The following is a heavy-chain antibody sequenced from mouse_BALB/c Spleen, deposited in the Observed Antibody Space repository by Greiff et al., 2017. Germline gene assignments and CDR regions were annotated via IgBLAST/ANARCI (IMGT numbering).Heavy chain of an antibody. V-gene: IGHV3-6*02. Sequence: VQLKESGPGLVKPSQSLSLTCSVTGYSITSGYYWNWIRQFPGNKLEWMGYISYDGSNNYNPSLKNRISITRDTSKNQFFLKLNSVTTEDTATYYCARAPYGYDSWFAYWGQGTLVTVSA. J-gene: IGHJ3*01. CDR3: ARAPYGYDSWFAY. CDR1: GYSITSGYY. D-gene: IGHD2-2*01. CDR2: ISYDGSN.